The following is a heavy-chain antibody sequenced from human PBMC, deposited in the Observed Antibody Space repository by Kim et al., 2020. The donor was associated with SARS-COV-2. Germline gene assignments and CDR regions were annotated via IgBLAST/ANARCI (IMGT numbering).Heavy chain of an antibody. CDR3: ARRNDSSGYYWYYFDY. V-gene: IGHV5-10-1*01. D-gene: IGHD3-22*01. J-gene: IGHJ4*02. Sequence: SFQGHVTISADKSISTAYLQWSSLKASDTAMYYCARRNDSSGYYWYYFDYWGQGTLVTVSS.